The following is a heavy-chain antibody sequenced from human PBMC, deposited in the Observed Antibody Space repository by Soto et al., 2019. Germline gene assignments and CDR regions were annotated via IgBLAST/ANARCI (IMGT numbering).Heavy chain of an antibody. Sequence: SVKVSCKASENTFSTYSLHWVRQAPGQGLEWMGVINPTTTTTTDAQKFQGRVTMTRDTSTSTAYMELSSLRSEDTAVYYCARDTAPSDVWG. V-gene: IGHV1-46*01. J-gene: IGHJ6*02. CDR2: INPTTTTT. D-gene: IGHD4-17*01. CDR3: ARDTAPSDV. CDR1: ENTFSTYS.